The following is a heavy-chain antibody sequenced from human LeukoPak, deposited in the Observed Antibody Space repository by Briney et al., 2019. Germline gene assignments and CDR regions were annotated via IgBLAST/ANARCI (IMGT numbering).Heavy chain of an antibody. J-gene: IGHJ5*02. V-gene: IGHV3-23*01. CDR1: GFTFSSYG. CDR3: ARITMSRFDP. D-gene: IGHD3-10*02. Sequence: PGGSLRLSCAASGFTFSSYGMSWVRQAPGKGLEWVSAISGGGGSTYYADSVKGRFTISRDNSKNTLYLQMNSLRAEDTAVYYCARITMSRFDPWGQGTLVTVS. CDR2: ISGGGGST.